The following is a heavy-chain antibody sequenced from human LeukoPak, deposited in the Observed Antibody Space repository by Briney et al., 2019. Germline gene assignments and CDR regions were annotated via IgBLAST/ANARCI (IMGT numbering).Heavy chain of an antibody. CDR3: ARNAMLYYYMDV. V-gene: IGHV4-59*01. D-gene: IGHD2-2*01. J-gene: IGHJ6*03. Sequence: PSETLSLTCTVSGGSISSYYWSWIRQPPGKGLGWIGYIYYSGSTNYNPSLKSRVTISVDTSKNQFSLKLSSVTAADTAVYYCARNAMLYYYMDVWGKGTTVTVSS. CDR2: IYYSGST. CDR1: GGSISSYY.